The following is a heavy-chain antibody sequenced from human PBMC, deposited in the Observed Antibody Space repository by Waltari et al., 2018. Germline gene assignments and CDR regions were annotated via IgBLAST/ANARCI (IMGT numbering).Heavy chain of an antibody. CDR1: GFTFSSYR. J-gene: IGHJ4*02. Sequence: EVQLVESGGGLVQPGGSLRLSCAASGFTFSSYRMNWVRQAPGKGLEWVSYISSSSSTIYYADSVKGRFTISRDNAKNSLYLQMNSLRAEDTAVYYCARAWDRVEMTTVTTVGYWGQGTLVTVSS. CDR2: ISSSSSTI. D-gene: IGHD4-17*01. V-gene: IGHV3-48*01. CDR3: ARAWDRVEMTTVTTVGY.